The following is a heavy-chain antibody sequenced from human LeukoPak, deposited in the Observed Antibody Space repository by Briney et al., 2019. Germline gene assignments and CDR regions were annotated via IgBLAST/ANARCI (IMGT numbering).Heavy chain of an antibody. CDR3: AAFWGIAVAGYFDY. CDR1: GYTFTSYG. J-gene: IGHJ4*02. CDR2: ISAYNGNT. D-gene: IGHD6-19*01. V-gene: IGHV1-18*01. Sequence: ASVKVSCKASGYTFTSYGISWVRQAPGQGLEWMGWISAYNGNTNYAQKFQGRVTITADESTSTAYMELSSLRSEDTAVYYCAAFWGIAVAGYFDYWGRGTLVTVSS.